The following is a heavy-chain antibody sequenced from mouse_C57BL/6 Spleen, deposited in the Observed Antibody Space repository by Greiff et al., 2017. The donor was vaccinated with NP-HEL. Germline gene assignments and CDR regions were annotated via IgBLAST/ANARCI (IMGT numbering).Heavy chain of an antibody. V-gene: IGHV5-9-1*02. Sequence: EVKLMESGEGLVKPGGSLKLSCAASGFTFSSYAMSWVRQTPEKRLEWVAYISSGGDYIYYADTVKGRFTISRDNARNTLYLQMSSLKSEDTAMYYCTREQGSYYAMDYWGQGTSVTVSS. J-gene: IGHJ4*01. CDR3: TREQGSYYAMDY. CDR1: GFTFSSYA. CDR2: ISSGGDYI.